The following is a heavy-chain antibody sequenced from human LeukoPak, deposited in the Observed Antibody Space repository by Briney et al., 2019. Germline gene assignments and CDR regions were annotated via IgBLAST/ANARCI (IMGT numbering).Heavy chain of an antibody. V-gene: IGHV3-21*01. CDR3: AKGYSSGLYKLYYFDF. D-gene: IGHD6-19*01. Sequence: PGGSLRLSCADSGFTFSSYSMNWVRQAPGKWLEWVSSISSSSSYIYCADSVKGRFTISRDNSRNTLYLQMNSLRAEDTAVYYCAKGYSSGLYKLYYFDFWGQGTLLTVSS. CDR2: ISSSSSYI. CDR1: GFTFSSYS. J-gene: IGHJ4*02.